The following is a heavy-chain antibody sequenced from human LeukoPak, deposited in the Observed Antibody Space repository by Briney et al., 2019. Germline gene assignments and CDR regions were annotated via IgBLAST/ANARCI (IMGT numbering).Heavy chain of an antibody. CDR1: QFTVSINY. CDR3: ARDDFWSGYPHLDV. D-gene: IGHD3-3*01. J-gene: IGHJ6*04. Sequence: GSLRLSCAGSQFTVSINYMSWVRQPPGKGLEWIGYIYYSGSTNYNPSLKSRVTISVETSKNQFSLKLSSVTAADTAVYYCARDDFWSGYPHLDVWGKGTTVTVSS. CDR2: IYYSGST. V-gene: IGHV4-59*02.